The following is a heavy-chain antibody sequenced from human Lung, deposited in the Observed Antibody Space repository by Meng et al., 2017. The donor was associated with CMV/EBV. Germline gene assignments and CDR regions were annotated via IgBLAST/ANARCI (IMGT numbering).Heavy chain of an antibody. CDR1: GGSICRSNW. J-gene: IGHJ4*02. CDR2: IYHSGST. D-gene: IGHD6-19*01. CDR3: ASFPPPGKQWLVTDY. V-gene: IGHV4-4*02. Sequence: APAPGLVKAAGTLSPACAVSGGSICRSNWWSWVRQPPGKGLEWIGEIYHSGSTNYNPSLKSRVTISVDKSKNQFSLKLSSVTAADTAVYYCASFPPPGKQWLVTDYWGQGTLVTVSS.